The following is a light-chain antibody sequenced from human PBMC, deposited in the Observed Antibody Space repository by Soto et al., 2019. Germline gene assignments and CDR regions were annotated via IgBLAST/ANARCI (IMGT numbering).Light chain of an antibody. Sequence: MTQSPATLSVSPGESATLSCRASQTIKSNLAWYQHKYGQPPRLLIYGASIRATGIPVRFSGSGSGNELILTISSLQSEDSALYYCQQYNNWPLFTFGQGTKLEIK. J-gene: IGKJ2*01. CDR3: QQYNNWPLFT. CDR1: QTIKSN. CDR2: GAS. V-gene: IGKV3-15*01.